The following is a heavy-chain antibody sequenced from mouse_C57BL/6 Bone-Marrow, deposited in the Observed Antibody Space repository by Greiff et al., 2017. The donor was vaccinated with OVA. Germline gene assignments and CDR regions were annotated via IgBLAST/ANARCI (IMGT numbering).Heavy chain of an antibody. CDR2: IHPNSGST. CDR3: ARSHYYGSSYPIAY. D-gene: IGHD1-1*01. Sequence: QVQLQQPGAELVKPGASVKLSCKASGYTFTSYWMHWVKRRPGQGLEWIGMIHPNSGSTNYNEKFKSKATLTVDKSSSTAYMQLSSLTSEDSAVYYCARSHYYGSSYPIAYWGQGTLVTVSA. CDR1: GYTFTSYW. J-gene: IGHJ3*01. V-gene: IGHV1-64*01.